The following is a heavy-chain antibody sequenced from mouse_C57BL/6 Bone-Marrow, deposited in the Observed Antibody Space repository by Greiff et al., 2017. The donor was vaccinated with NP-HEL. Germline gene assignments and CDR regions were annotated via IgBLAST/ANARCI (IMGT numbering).Heavy chain of an antibody. CDR1: GFSLTSYG. CDR3: AREIWDYDYEFAY. D-gene: IGHD2-4*01. J-gene: IGHJ3*01. V-gene: IGHV2-6*03. Sequence: VKLMESGPGLVAPSQSLSITCTVSGFSLTSYGVHWVRQPPGKGLEWLVVIWSDGSTTYNSALKSRLSISKDNSKSQVFLKMNSLQTDDTAMYYCAREIWDYDYEFAYWGQGTLVTVSA. CDR2: IWSDGST.